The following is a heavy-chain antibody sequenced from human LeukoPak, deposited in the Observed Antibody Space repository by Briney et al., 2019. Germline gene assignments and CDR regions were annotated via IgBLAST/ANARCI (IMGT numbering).Heavy chain of an antibody. CDR1: GFTFSSYA. D-gene: IGHD3-3*01. J-gene: IGHJ4*02. V-gene: IGHV3-64D*09. CDR3: VKSPHDFWSGFVDY. CDR2: ISSNGGST. Sequence: GGSLRLSCSASGFTFSSYAMHWVRQGPGKGLEDVSAISSNGGSTYHADSVKGRFTISRDNSKNTLYLQMSSLRGEDTAVYYCVKSPHDFWSGFVDYWGQGTLVTVSS.